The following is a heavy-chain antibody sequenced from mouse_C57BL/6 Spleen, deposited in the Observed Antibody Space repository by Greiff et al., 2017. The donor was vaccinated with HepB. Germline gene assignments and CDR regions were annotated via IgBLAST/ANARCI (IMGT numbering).Heavy chain of an antibody. D-gene: IGHD1-1*01. CDR1: GFNIKDDY. CDR2: IDPENGDT. Sequence: EVQLQQSGAELVRPGASVKLSCTASGFNIKDDYMHWVKQRPEQGLEWIGWIDPENGDTEYASKFQGKATITADTSSNTAYLQLSSLTSEDTAVYYCTTGRSTVGYFDVRGTGTTVTVSS. V-gene: IGHV14-4*01. J-gene: IGHJ1*03. CDR3: TTGRSTVGYFDV.